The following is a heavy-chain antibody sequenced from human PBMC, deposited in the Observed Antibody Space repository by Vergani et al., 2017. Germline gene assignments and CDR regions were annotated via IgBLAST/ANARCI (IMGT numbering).Heavy chain of an antibody. J-gene: IGHJ6*02. Sequence: QVTLKESGPVLVKPTETLTLTCTVSGFSLSNARMGVSWIRQPPGKALEWLAHIFSNDEKSYSTSLKGRLTISKDTSKSQVVLTMTNMDPVDTATYYCARVRITMVRGSYYYGMDVWGQGTTVTVSS. V-gene: IGHV2-26*01. CDR3: ARVRITMVRGSYYYGMDV. CDR1: GFSLSNARMG. CDR2: IFSNDEK. D-gene: IGHD3-10*01.